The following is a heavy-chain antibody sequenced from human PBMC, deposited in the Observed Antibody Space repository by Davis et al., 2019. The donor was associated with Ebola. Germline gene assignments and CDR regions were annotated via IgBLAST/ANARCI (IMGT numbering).Heavy chain of an antibody. CDR3: ARDFDRGNYYFDY. Sequence: SVTVSCKTSGGSFSSHPISWVRQAPRQGLEWMGGIIPIFDTPHYAQKFQGRITITADASTSTAYMELSSLRSEDTATYFCARDFDRGNYYFDYWGPGTPVTVSS. D-gene: IGHD3-9*01. CDR1: GGSFSSHP. J-gene: IGHJ4*02. CDR2: IIPIFDTP. V-gene: IGHV1-69*13.